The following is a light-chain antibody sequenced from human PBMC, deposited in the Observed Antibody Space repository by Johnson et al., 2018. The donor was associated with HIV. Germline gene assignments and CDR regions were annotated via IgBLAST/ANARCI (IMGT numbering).Light chain of an antibody. V-gene: IGLV1-51*01. CDR1: SSNVGSSF. CDR3: GIWDASLSPLYV. J-gene: IGLJ1*01. CDR2: DNN. Sequence: QPVLTQPPSVSAAPGQTVTISCSGSSSNVGSSFVSWYRQVPGTAPKLLIYDNNKRPSGIPGRFSGSKYGAKATLGITGLQTGDEADYYCGIWDASLSPLYVFGSGTTITVL.